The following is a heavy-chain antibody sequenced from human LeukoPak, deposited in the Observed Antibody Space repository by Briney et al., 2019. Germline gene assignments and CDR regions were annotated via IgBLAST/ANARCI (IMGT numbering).Heavy chain of an antibody. J-gene: IGHJ4*02. D-gene: IGHD6-19*01. CDR3: ARDSLIYSSGWYFSFDY. V-gene: IGHV3-NL1*01. Sequence: SGGSLRLSCAASGFTFSSYGMHWVRQAPGKGLEWVSVIYSGGSTYYADSVKGRFTISRDNSKNTLYLQMNSLRAEDTAVYYCARDSLIYSSGWYFSFDYWGQGTLVTVSS. CDR1: GFTFSSYG. CDR2: IYSGGST.